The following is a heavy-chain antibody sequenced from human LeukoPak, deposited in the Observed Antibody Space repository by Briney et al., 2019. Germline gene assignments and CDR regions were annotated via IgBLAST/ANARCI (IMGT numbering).Heavy chain of an antibody. J-gene: IGHJ4*02. V-gene: IGHV4-59*11. Sequence: SETLSLTCTVSGGSISSHYWSWIRQPPGKGLEWIGYIYYSGSTNYNPSLKSRVTISVDTSKNQFSLKLSSVTAVGTAVYYCATPDNWGQGTLVTVSS. CDR2: IYYSGST. CDR1: GGSISSHY. CDR3: ATPDN.